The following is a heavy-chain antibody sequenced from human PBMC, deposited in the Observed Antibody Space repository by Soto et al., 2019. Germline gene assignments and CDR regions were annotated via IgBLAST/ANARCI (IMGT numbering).Heavy chain of an antibody. CDR1: GYTFTSYG. J-gene: IGHJ5*02. D-gene: IGHD6-19*01. Sequence: QVQLVQSGAEVKKPGASVKVSCKASGYTFTSYGISWVRQAPGQGLEWMGWISAYNGNTNYAQKLQGRVTMTTDTATSTAYMELRSLRSDDTAVYYCARVRGIAVAGARLWFDPWGQGTLVTVSS. CDR3: ARVRGIAVAGARLWFDP. CDR2: ISAYNGNT. V-gene: IGHV1-18*04.